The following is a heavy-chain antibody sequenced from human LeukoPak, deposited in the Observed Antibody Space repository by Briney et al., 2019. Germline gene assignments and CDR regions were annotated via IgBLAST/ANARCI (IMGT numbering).Heavy chain of an antibody. V-gene: IGHV3-74*01. J-gene: IGHJ4*02. D-gene: IGHD1-26*01. Sequence: GGSLRLSCAASGLTLSTYWMHGDSQAPGKGLVWVSHIKSDGNSTSYAHSVKGRFTISSDNAKNTLYLQMNSLRADDTAAYYCARGPSGGRYYVGDYWGQGTLVTVSS. CDR1: GLTLSTYW. CDR2: IKSDGNST. CDR3: ARGPSGGRYYVGDY.